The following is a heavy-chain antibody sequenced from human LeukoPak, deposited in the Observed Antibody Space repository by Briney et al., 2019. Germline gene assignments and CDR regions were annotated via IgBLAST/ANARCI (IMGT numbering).Heavy chain of an antibody. V-gene: IGHV1-2*06. Sequence: ASVKVSCKASGYTITGYYMHWVRQAPGQGLEWMGRINPNSGGTNYAQKFQGRVTMTRDTSISTAYMELSRLRSDDTAVYYCARGSMTTVTIDNWFDPWGQGTLVTVSS. CDR1: GYTITGYY. CDR2: INPNSGGT. J-gene: IGHJ5*02. D-gene: IGHD4-17*01. CDR3: ARGSMTTVTIDNWFDP.